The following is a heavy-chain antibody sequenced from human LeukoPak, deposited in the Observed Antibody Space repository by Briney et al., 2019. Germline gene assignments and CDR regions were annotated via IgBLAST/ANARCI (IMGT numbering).Heavy chain of an antibody. D-gene: IGHD3-10*01. Sequence: ASVKVSCKASGYTFTSYGISWVRQAPGQGLEWMGWISAYNGNTNYAQKLQGRVTMTTDTSTSTAYMELRSLRSDDTAVYYCARAGITMVRGPLGDYWGQGTLVTVSS. CDR3: ARAGITMVRGPLGDY. CDR2: ISAYNGNT. J-gene: IGHJ4*02. V-gene: IGHV1-18*01. CDR1: GYTFTSYG.